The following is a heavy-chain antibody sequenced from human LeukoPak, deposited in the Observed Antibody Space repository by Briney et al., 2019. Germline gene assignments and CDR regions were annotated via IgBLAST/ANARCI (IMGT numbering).Heavy chain of an antibody. Sequence: GGSLRLSCAASGFTFSSYSMNWVRQAPGKGLEWVSSISSSSSYIYYADSVKGRFTISRDNAKNSLYLQMNSLRAEDTAIYFCAREDDWNYEDYWGLGTLVTVSS. V-gene: IGHV3-21*01. CDR2: ISSSSSYI. CDR1: GFTFSSYS. J-gene: IGHJ4*02. D-gene: IGHD1-7*01. CDR3: AREDDWNYEDY.